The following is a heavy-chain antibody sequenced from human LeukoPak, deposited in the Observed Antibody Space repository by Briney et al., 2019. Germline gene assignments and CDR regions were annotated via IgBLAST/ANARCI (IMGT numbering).Heavy chain of an antibody. D-gene: IGHD3-10*01. V-gene: IGHV1-18*01. CDR1: GYTFTSHG. Sequence: ASVKVSCKASGYTFTSHGISWVRQAPGQGLEWMGWISAYNGNTNYAQKLQGRVTMTTDTSTSTAYMELRSLRSDDTAVYYCARDGRIIMVRGVISFDYWGQGTLVTVSS. CDR2: ISAYNGNT. J-gene: IGHJ4*02. CDR3: ARDGRIIMVRGVISFDY.